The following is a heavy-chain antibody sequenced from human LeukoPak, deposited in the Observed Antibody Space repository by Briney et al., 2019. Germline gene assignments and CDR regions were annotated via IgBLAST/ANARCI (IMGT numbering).Heavy chain of an antibody. V-gene: IGHV4-4*02. CDR3: ARDSRYNEYYYYGMDV. CDR2: IHYSGST. CDR1: GGSISRNNW. Sequence: SETLSLTCAVSGGSISRNNWWSWVRQSPGKGREWIGEIHYSGSTNYNPSLKSRVTISVDKSKSQFSLNLSSVTAADTAVYYCARDSRYNEYYYYGMDVWGQGTTVTVS. D-gene: IGHD2/OR15-2a*01. J-gene: IGHJ6*02.